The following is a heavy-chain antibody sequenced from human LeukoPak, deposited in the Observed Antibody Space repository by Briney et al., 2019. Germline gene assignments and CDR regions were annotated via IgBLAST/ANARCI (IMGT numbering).Heavy chain of an antibody. CDR1: GFTFSTYW. CDR2: INQGGSEK. V-gene: IGHV3-7*01. J-gene: IGHJ6*02. CDR3: ARDRLAVAERVYYYYYGMDV. Sequence: GGSLRLSCAPSGFTFSTYWMGWVRQAPGKGLEWLANINQGGSEKYYVDSVKGRFTISRDNAKNSLFLQMNSLRAEDTAVYYCARDRLAVAERVYYYYYGMDVWGQGTTVTVSS. D-gene: IGHD6-19*01.